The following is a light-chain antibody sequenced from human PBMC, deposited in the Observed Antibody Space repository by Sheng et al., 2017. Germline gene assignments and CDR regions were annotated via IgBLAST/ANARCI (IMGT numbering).Light chain of an antibody. V-gene: IGLV1-44*01. CDR3: AAWDDSLNGYV. CDR1: RSNIGSNT. CDR2: SDD. J-gene: IGLJ1*01. Sequence: QTVLTQPPSASGTPGQRVTISCSGSRSNIGSNTVTWYQQFPGTAPKVLIYSDDQRPSGVPDRFSGSKSGTSASLAIRGLRSEDEADYYCAAWDDSLNGYVFATGTKVTVL.